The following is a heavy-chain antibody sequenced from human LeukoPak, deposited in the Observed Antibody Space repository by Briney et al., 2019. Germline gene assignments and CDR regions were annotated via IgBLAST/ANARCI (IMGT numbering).Heavy chain of an antibody. CDR1: GFTFSSYA. Sequence: GGALRLSFAASGFTFSSYAMHWVRPAPGKGLEYVSAISSNGGSTYYANSVKGRFTISRDNAKNSLYLQMNSLRVEDTAVYFCARLSSWVFEIWGQGTMVTVSS. J-gene: IGHJ3*02. CDR3: ARLSSWVFEI. CDR2: ISSNGGST. V-gene: IGHV3-64*01. D-gene: IGHD3-16*01.